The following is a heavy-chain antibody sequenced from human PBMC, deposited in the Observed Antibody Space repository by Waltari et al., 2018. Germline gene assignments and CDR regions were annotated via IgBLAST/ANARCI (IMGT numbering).Heavy chain of an antibody. CDR2: IYYSGST. Sequence: QLQLQESGTGLVKPSETLSLTCTVSGGSISSSSYSWCWIRQPPGKGLEWIGSIYYSGSTYYNPSLKSRVTISVDTSKNQFSLKLSSVTAADTAVYYCARVQTHYYDSSGYVDYWGQGTLVTVSS. CDR1: GGSISSSSYS. CDR3: ARVQTHYYDSSGYVDY. V-gene: IGHV4-39*07. D-gene: IGHD3-22*01. J-gene: IGHJ4*02.